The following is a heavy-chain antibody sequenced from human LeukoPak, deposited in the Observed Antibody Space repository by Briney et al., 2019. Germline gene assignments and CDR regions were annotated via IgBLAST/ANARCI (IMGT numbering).Heavy chain of an antibody. V-gene: IGHV3-21*01. CDR3: VRGGDSYDC. Sequence: GGSLRLSCAASGFTFSSYSMNWVRQAPGKGLEWVSSIIPSGSYMYYADSLKGRFTISRDNARNSLYLQMNSLRVEDTAVYYCVRGGDSYDCWGRGTLVTVSS. CDR2: IIPSGSYM. J-gene: IGHJ4*02. CDR1: GFTFSSYS.